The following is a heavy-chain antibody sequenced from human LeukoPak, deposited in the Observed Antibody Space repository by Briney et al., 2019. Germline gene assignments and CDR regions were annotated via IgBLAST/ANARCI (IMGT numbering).Heavy chain of an antibody. V-gene: IGHV4-39*01. J-gene: IGHJ4*02. CDR2: FYDSGST. Sequence: SETLSLTCTVSGGSISSSTYYWDWIRQPPGKGLEWIGNFYDSGSTWYNPSLKSRVTISGDTSKNQFSLKLTSVTAADTAVYYCAGQGGGVALDYWGQGMLVTVSS. CDR3: AGQGGGVALDY. D-gene: IGHD2-8*01. CDR1: GGSISSSTYY.